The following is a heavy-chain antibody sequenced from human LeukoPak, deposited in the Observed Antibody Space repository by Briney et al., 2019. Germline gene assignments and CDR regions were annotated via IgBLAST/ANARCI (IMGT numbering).Heavy chain of an antibody. V-gene: IGHV3-23*01. CDR1: GLTFSNYA. CDR2: MSESGTGT. CDR3: AKDIAQGYTYGSIEQDY. D-gene: IGHD5-18*01. J-gene: IGHJ4*02. Sequence: GGSLRLSCAASGLTFSNYAMSWVRQAPGKGLEWVSAMSESGTGTYYADSVKGRFTISRDNSKNTLSLQMNSLRAEDTAVYYCAKDIAQGYTYGSIEQDYWGQGTLVTVSS.